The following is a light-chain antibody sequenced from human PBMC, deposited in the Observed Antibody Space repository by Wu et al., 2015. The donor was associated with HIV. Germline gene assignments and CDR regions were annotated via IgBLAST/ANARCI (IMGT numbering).Light chain of an antibody. V-gene: IGKV3-11*01. CDR3: QQRSNWPLT. CDR2: DTL. Sequence: EIVLTQSPPTLSLSPGERATLSCRTSQSIDNYLAWYQQKPGQAPRLLIYDTLNRATGIPARFSGSGSGTDFTLTISSLEPEDFAIYYCQQRSNWPLTFGGGTKVEIK. CDR1: QSIDNY. J-gene: IGKJ4*01.